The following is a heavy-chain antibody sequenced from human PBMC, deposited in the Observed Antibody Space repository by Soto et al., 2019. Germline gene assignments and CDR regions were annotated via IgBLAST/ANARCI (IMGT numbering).Heavy chain of an antibody. V-gene: IGHV1-69*13. CDR1: GGTFSSCA. Sequence: SVKVSCKASGGTFSSCAISWVRQAPGQGLEWMGGIIPIFGTANYAQKFQGRVTITADESTSTAYMELSSLRSEDTAVYYCARPSIAARLDYYYYYGMDVWGQGTTVTVSS. CDR3: ARPSIAARLDYYYYYGMDV. D-gene: IGHD6-6*01. J-gene: IGHJ6*02. CDR2: IIPIFGTA.